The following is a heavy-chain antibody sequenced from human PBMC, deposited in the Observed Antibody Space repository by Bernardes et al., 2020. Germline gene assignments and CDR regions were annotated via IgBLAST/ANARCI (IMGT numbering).Heavy chain of an antibody. J-gene: IGHJ4*02. CDR3: TTDHCSSTSCYTYNFDY. CDR1: GFTFSNAW. CDR2: IKSKTDGGTT. V-gene: IGHV3-15*01. Sequence: GGSLRLSCAVSGFTFSNAWMSWVRQAPGKGLEWVGRIKSKTDGGTTDYAAPVKGRFTISRDDSKNTLYLQMNSLKTEDTAVYYCTTDHCSSTSCYTYNFDYWGQGTLVTVSS. D-gene: IGHD2-2*02.